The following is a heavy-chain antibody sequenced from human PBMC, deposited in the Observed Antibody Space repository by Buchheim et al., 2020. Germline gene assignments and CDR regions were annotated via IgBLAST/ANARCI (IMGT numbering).Heavy chain of an antibody. V-gene: IGHV3-30*18. CDR2: ISYDGSNK. CDR3: AKSRGLNYYYYGMDV. J-gene: IGHJ6*02. D-gene: IGHD3/OR15-3a*01. CDR1: GFTFSSYG. Sequence: QVQLVESGGGVVQPGRSLRLSCAASGFTFSSYGMHWVRQAPGKGLEWVAVISYDGSNKYYADSVKGRFTISRDNSKTTLYLQMNSLRAEDTAVYYCAKSRGLNYYYYGMDVWGQGTT.